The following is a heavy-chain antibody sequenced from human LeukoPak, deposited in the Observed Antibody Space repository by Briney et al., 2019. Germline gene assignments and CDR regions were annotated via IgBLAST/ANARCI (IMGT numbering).Heavy chain of an antibody. V-gene: IGHV3-23*01. CDR3: AKMGPIDCSSYSCDFDY. D-gene: IGHD2-2*01. CDR2: ISGSGSST. CDR1: GFNFSSYA. J-gene: IGHJ4*02. Sequence: GGSLRLSCAASGFNFSSYAMRWVRQAPGKGLEWVSAISGSGSSTYYAASVKGRFTISRDNSKNTLYLQMNSLRAEDTAVYYCAKMGPIDCSSYSCDFDYWGQGTLVTVSS.